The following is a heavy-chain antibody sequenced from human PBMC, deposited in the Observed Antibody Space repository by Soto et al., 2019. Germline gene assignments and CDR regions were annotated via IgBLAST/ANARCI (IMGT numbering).Heavy chain of an antibody. CDR1: GFTVSSNY. CDR2: IYSGGST. CDR3: ARPGIAAAGTPDYYYGMDV. V-gene: IGHV3-53*01. Sequence: PGGSLRLSCVASGFTVSSNYMSWVRQAPGKGLEWVSVIYSGGSTYYADSVKGRFTISRDNSKNTLYLQMNSLRAEDTAVYYCARPGIAAAGTPDYYYGMDVWGQGTTVTVSS. D-gene: IGHD6-13*01. J-gene: IGHJ6*02.